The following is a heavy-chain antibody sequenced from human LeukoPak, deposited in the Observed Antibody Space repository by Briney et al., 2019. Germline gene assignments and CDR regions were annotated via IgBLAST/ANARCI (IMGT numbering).Heavy chain of an antibody. V-gene: IGHV4-30-4*08. D-gene: IGHD6-19*01. CDR3: ARDIAVAGTGNWFDP. CDR1: GGSISSGVYY. Sequence: SETLSLTCTVSGGSISSGVYYWSWIRPPPGKGLVWSGYIYYSGSTYYNPSLKSRVTISVDTSKNQFSLKLSSVTAADTAVYYCARDIAVAGTGNWFDPWGQGTLVTVSS. CDR2: IYYSGST. J-gene: IGHJ5*02.